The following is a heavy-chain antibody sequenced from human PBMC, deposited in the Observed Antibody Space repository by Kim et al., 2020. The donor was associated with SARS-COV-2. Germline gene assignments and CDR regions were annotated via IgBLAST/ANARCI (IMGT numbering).Heavy chain of an antibody. D-gene: IGHD2-15*01. CDR2: ISSSGRST. Sequence: GGSLRLSCAASGFNFRNYAMSWVRQVPGKGEWVLGISSSGRSTYYADSVKGRFTISRDNSNSTLYVQMDSLRVEDTAVYYCARALRDCSGGSCFFKWFDPRGQGTLVTVSS. J-gene: IGHJ5*02. V-gene: IGHV3-23*01. CDR1: GFNFRNYA. CDR3: ARALRDCSGGSCFFKWFDP.